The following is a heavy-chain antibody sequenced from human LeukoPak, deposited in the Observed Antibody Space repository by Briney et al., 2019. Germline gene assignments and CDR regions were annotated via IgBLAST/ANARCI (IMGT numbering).Heavy chain of an antibody. CDR3: ATRRYGATYYYYYMDV. CDR1: GFTFSSYG. CDR2: IRYDGSNK. Sequence: GGSLRLSCAASGFTFSSYGMHWVRQAPGKGLEWVAFIRYDGSNKYYADSVKGRLTISRDNSKNTLYLQMNSLRAEDTAVYYCATRRYGATYYYYYMDVWGKGTTVTVSS. V-gene: IGHV3-30*02. J-gene: IGHJ6*03. D-gene: IGHD5-18*01.